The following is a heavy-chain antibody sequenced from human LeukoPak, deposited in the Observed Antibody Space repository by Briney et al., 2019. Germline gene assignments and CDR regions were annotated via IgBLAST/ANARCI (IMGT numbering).Heavy chain of an antibody. CDR3: ARDVVATPYFGY. D-gene: IGHD5-12*01. CDR1: GDSVSSNSAA. J-gene: IGHJ4*02. CDR2: TYYRSKWYS. V-gene: IGHV6-1*01. Sequence: SQTLSLTCAISGDSVSSNSAAWNWIRQSPSRGLEWLGRTYYRSKWYSDYALSVKSRITINPDTSKNQFSLQLSSVTPEDTAVYYCARDVVATPYFGYWGRGTLVTASS.